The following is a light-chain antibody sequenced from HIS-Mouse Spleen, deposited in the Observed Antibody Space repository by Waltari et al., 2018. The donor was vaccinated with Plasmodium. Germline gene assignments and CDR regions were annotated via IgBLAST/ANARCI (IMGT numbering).Light chain of an antibody. J-gene: IGKJ5*01. CDR3: QQYNNWPT. V-gene: IGKV3-15*01. CDR2: GAS. Sequence: EIVMTQSPATLSVSPGERATLSCRASQSVSSNLAWYQQKPGQAPRLLIYGASTRATGIPARVSGSGSGTEFTLTISSMQSEDFAVYDCQQYNNWPTFGQGTRLEIK. CDR1: QSVSSN.